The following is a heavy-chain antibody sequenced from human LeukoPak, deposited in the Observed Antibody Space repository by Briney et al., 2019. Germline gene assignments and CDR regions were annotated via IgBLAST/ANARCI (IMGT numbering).Heavy chain of an antibody. V-gene: IGHV3-74*03. CDR2: ISSDGSVT. D-gene: IGHD2-21*02. CDR3: VRGSLRLPRTTPDY. Sequence: GGSLRLSCAVSGFSFTNYWMHWVRQDPGKGLVWVSYISSDGSVTKYADSVKGRFTISRDNAVNTLYLQMNSLRVEDTAVYYCVRGSLRLPRTTPDYWGQGTLVTVSS. J-gene: IGHJ4*02. CDR1: GFSFTNYW.